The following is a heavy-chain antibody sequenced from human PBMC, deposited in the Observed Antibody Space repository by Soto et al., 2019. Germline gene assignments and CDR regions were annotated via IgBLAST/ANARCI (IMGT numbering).Heavy chain of an antibody. D-gene: IGHD5-18*01. J-gene: IGHJ4*02. CDR1: GGSISSSSYY. CDR3: ASSRGYSYGRGFDY. Sequence: SETLSLTCTVSGGSISSSSYYWGWIRQPPGKGLEWIGSIYYSGSTYYNPSLKSRVTISVDTSKNQFSLKLSSVTAADTAVYYCASSRGYSYGRGFDYWGQGTLVTVPS. CDR2: IYYSGST. V-gene: IGHV4-39*01.